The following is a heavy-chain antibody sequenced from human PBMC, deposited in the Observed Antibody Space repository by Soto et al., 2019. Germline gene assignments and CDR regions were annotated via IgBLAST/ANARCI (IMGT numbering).Heavy chain of an antibody. CDR2: MNPNSGNT. CDR1: GYTFTSYD. V-gene: IGHV1-8*01. D-gene: IGHD3-3*01. Sequence: GASVKVSCKASGYTFTSYDINWVRQATGQGLEWMGWMNPNSGNTGYAQKFQGRVTMTRNTSISTAYMELSSLRSEDTAVYYCARGVTYYDFWSGRNWLDPWGQGTLVTVSS. J-gene: IGHJ5*02. CDR3: ARGVTYYDFWSGRNWLDP.